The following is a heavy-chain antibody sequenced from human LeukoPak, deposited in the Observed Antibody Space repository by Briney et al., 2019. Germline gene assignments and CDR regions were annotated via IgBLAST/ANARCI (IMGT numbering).Heavy chain of an antibody. Sequence: GASVKVSCKASGYTFTSYDINWVRQATGQGLEWMGWMNPNSGNTGYAQKFQGRVTITRNTSISTAYMELSSLRSEDTAVYYCARVVHSSSWYVVRYYYYMDVWGKGTTVTVSS. CDR3: ARVVHSSSWYVVRYYYYMDV. D-gene: IGHD6-13*01. J-gene: IGHJ6*03. CDR2: MNPNSGNT. V-gene: IGHV1-8*03. CDR1: GYTFTSYD.